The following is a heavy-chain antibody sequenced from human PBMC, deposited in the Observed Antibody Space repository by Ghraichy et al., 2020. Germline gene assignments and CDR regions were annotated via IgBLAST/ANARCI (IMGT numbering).Heavy chain of an antibody. CDR3: ARGRSQRTICTNGVCYRRFDP. CDR2: MNPNSGNT. Sequence: ASVKVSCKASGYTFTSYDINWVRQATGQGLEWMGWMNPNSGNTGYAQKFQGRVTMTRNTSINTAYMELSSLRSEDTAVYYCARGRSQRTICTNGVCYRRFDPWGQGTLVTVSS. J-gene: IGHJ5*02. CDR1: GYTFTSYD. D-gene: IGHD2-8*01. V-gene: IGHV1-8*01.